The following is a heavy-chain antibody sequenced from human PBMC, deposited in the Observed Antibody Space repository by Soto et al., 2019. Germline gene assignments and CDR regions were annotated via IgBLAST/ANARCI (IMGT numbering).Heavy chain of an antibody. CDR3: ARAPDVDTAMVNSNWFDP. D-gene: IGHD5-18*01. J-gene: IGHJ5*02. CDR2: ISSSGSTI. CDR1: GFTFSSYE. V-gene: IGHV3-48*03. Sequence: VQLVESGGGLVQPGGSLRLSCAASGFTFSSYEMNWVRQAPGKGLEWVSYISSSGSTIYYADSVKGRFTISRDNAKNSLYLQMNSLRAEDTAVYYCARAPDVDTAMVNSNWFDPWGQGTLVTVSS.